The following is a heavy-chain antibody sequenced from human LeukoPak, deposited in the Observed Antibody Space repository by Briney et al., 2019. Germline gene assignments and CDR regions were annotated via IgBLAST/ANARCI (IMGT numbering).Heavy chain of an antibody. D-gene: IGHD3-10*01. J-gene: IGHJ4*02. Sequence: ASVKVSCKASGGTFSSYAISWVRQAPGQGLEWMGIINPSGGSTNYAQKFQGRVTMTRDTSTSTVYMELSSLRSDDTAAYYCARGPTDSGTYTPDYWGQGTLVTVSS. V-gene: IGHV1-46*01. CDR2: INPSGGST. CDR3: ARGPTDSGTYTPDY. CDR1: GGTFSSYA.